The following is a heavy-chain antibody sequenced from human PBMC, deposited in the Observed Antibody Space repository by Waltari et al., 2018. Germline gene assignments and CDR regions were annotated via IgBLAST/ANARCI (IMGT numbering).Heavy chain of an antibody. Sequence: QVQLVQSGAEVKKPGSSVKVSCKASGGTFSSYAISWVRQAPGQGLEWRGGTTPVFGTANYAQKFQGRVTITADKSTSTAYMELSSLRSEDTAVYYCARLSTSSGAMDYWGQGTLVTVSS. CDR3: ARLSTSSGAMDY. CDR2: TTPVFGTA. J-gene: IGHJ4*02. CDR1: GGTFSSYA. V-gene: IGHV1-69*14. D-gene: IGHD3-22*01.